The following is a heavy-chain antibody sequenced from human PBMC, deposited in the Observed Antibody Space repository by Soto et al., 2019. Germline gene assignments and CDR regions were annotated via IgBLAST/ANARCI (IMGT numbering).Heavy chain of an antibody. CDR1: GGSFSGYY. D-gene: IGHD3-16*02. CDR2: INHSGST. CDR3: ARGLKMITFGGVIVMNYYGMDV. Sequence: SETLSLTCAVYGGSFSGYYWSWIRQPPGKGLEWIGEINHSGSTNYNPSLKSRVTISVDTSKNQFSLKLSSVTAADTAVYYCARGLKMITFGGVIVMNYYGMDVWGQGTMVTVSS. J-gene: IGHJ6*02. V-gene: IGHV4-34*01.